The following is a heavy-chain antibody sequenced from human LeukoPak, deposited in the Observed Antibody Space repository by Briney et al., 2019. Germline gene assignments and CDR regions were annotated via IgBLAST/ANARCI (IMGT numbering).Heavy chain of an antibody. CDR1: GGSFSGYY. V-gene: IGHV4-34*01. CDR3: ARVSENAPFDY. Sequence: SETLSLTCAVYGGSFSGYYWSWLRQPPGKGLEWIGEINHSGSTNYNPSLKSRVTISVDTSKNQFSLKLSSVTAADTAVYYCARVSENAPFDYWGQGTLVTVSS. CDR2: INHSGST. J-gene: IGHJ4*02.